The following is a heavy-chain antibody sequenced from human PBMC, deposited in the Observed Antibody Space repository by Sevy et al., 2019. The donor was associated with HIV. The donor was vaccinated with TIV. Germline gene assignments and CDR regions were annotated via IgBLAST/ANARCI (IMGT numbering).Heavy chain of an antibody. D-gene: IGHD3-22*01. CDR3: AKDQWGDSSGYYYFGAFDI. V-gene: IGHV3-23*01. Sequence: GGSLRLSCAASGFTFSSYAMSWVRQAPGKGLEWVSAISGSGGSTYYADSVKGRFTISRDNSKNTLYLQMTSLRAEDTAVYYCAKDQWGDSSGYYYFGAFDIWGQGTMVTVSS. J-gene: IGHJ3*02. CDR2: ISGSGGST. CDR1: GFTFSSYA.